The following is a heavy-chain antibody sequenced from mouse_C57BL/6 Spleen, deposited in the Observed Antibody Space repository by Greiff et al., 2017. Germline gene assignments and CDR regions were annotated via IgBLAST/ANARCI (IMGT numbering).Heavy chain of an antibody. V-gene: IGHV5-9*01. CDR3: ARQAGTVYFDY. D-gene: IGHD4-1*01. J-gene: IGHJ2*01. CDR1: GFTFSSYT. Sequence: EVKVVESGGGLVKPGGSLKLSCAASGFTFSSYTMSWVRQTPEKRLEWVATISGGGGNTYYPDSVKGRFTISRDNAKNTLYLQMSSLRSEDTALYYCARQAGTVYFDYWGQGTTLTVSS. CDR2: ISGGGGNT.